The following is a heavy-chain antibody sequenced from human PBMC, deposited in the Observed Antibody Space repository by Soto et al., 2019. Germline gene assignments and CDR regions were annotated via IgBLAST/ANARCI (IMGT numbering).Heavy chain of an antibody. V-gene: IGHV3-15*01. CDR2: IKSNADGGTA. CDR3: TTGVATAKYYFDF. J-gene: IGHJ4*02. CDR1: GITFNNAW. Sequence: EVQLVESGGGLVKPGEYLTISCAASGITFNNAWMSWVRQAPGTGLEWVGRIKSNADGGTADYNPPVKGRFTISRDDSKNTLFLHINSLKTEDTAVYYCTTGVATAKYYFDFWGQGTLVTVSS. D-gene: IGHD6-25*01.